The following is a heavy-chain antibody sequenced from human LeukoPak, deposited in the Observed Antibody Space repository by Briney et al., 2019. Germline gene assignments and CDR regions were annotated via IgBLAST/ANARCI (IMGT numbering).Heavy chain of an antibody. Sequence: SETLSLTCAVSGGSISSNSYYWGWIRQPPGKGLEWIGEINHSGSTNYNPSLKSRVTISVDTSKNQFSLKLSSVTAADTAAYYCARAQSDYYGSGSYPKYYYYYYMDVWGKGTTVTVSS. J-gene: IGHJ6*03. D-gene: IGHD3-10*01. CDR1: GGSISSNSYY. V-gene: IGHV4-39*07. CDR2: INHSGST. CDR3: ARAQSDYYGSGSYPKYYYYYYMDV.